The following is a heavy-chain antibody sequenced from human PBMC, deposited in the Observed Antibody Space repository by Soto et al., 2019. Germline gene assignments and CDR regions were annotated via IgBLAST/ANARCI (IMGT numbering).Heavy chain of an antibody. CDR2: INHSGST. CDR1: GGSFSGYY. D-gene: IGHD6-19*01. Sequence: SETVSLTCAVYGGSFSGYYWCWIRQPLGKGLEWIGEINHSGSTNYNPSLKSRVTISVDTSNSQFSLELSSVTAADTAVYYCARGLITGSHYSGGWYYFDSWGQGTQVTV. CDR3: ARGLITGSHYSGGWYYFDS. J-gene: IGHJ4*02. V-gene: IGHV4-34*01.